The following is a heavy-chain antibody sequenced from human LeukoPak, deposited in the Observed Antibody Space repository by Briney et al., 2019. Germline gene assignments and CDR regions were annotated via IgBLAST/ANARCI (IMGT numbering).Heavy chain of an antibody. D-gene: IGHD6-19*01. CDR2: IYFTGST. V-gene: IGHV4-59*08. Sequence: SETLSLTCTVSGDSINDYYWGWIRQPPGKGLEWIGYIYFTGSTRYNPSLESRVTISVDTSENHFSLNLSSVTAADTAMYYCARHLNSGWYPYFDYWGQGTLVTVSS. J-gene: IGHJ4*02. CDR1: GDSINDYY. CDR3: ARHLNSGWYPYFDY.